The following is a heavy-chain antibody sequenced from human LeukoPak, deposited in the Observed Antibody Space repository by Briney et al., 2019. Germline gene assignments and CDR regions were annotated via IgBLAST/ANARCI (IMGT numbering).Heavy chain of an antibody. CDR1: GYSFTSYW. CDR2: IYPGDSAA. CDR3: ARRRDLYSGSYYPFDY. D-gene: IGHD1-26*01. V-gene: IGHV5-51*01. Sequence: GESLKISCKGSGYSFTSYWIGWVRQMPGKGLKWMGIIYPGDSAARYSPSFQGQVTISADKSISTPYLQWSSLKASDNAMYYCARRRDLYSGSYYPFDYWGQGTLVTVSS. J-gene: IGHJ4*02.